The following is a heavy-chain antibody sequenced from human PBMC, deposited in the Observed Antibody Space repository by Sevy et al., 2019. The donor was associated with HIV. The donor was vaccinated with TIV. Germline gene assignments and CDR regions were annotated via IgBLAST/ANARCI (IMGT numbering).Heavy chain of an antibody. V-gene: IGHV3-7*01. D-gene: IGHD2-15*01. CDR3: VPSGGGHAGY. CDR2: IKQDGSEK. J-gene: IGHJ4*02. CDR1: GFTLSSRW. Sequence: GGSLRLSCAASGFTLSSRWMSWVRQAPGKGLEWVANIKQDGSEKYYVDSVKDRFTISRDNAKNSLYLQMNSLRVEDTAVYYCVPSGGGHAGYWGQGTLVTVSS.